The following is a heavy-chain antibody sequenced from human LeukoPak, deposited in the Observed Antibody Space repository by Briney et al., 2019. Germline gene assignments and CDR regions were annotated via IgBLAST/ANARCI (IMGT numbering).Heavy chain of an antibody. Sequence: KPSETLSLTCTVFGGSISSYYWNWIRQSPGKGVEWIAYMFYNVSTNYSPSLKSRVTISVDTSKNQFSLKLSSVTAADTAVYYCARRAPWAGDYGRGAFDIWGQGTMVTVSS. CDR1: GGSISSYY. CDR2: MFYNVST. D-gene: IGHD4-17*01. CDR3: ARRAPWAGDYGRGAFDI. V-gene: IGHV4-59*08. J-gene: IGHJ3*02.